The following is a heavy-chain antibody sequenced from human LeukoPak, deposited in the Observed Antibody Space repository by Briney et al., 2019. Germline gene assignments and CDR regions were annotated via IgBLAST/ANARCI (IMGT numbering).Heavy chain of an antibody. J-gene: IGHJ4*02. CDR3: AREVISTPSYFDY. Sequence: GGSLRLSCAASGNYWMHWVRQAPGQGPVWVSHINSDGSWTSYADSVKGRFTISEDNAKNTVYLQMNSLGADDTAVYYCAREVISTPSYFDYWGQGILVTVSS. CDR2: INSDGSWT. D-gene: IGHD2-2*01. CDR1: GNYW. V-gene: IGHV3-74*01.